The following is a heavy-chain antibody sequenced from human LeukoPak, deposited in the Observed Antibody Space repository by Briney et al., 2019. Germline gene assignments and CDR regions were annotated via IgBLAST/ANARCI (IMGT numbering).Heavy chain of an antibody. V-gene: IGHV3-64D*06. CDR3: VKALTDDAFDI. CDR1: GFTFSTFP. CDR2: TSRNGDDT. J-gene: IGHJ3*02. Sequence: GGSLRLSCSASGFTFSTFPMHWVRQAPGKGLEYFSATSRNGDDTYYADSVKGRFIISRDNSKNTLYLQMSSLRPEDTAVYYCVKALTDDAFDIWGQGTMVTVFS.